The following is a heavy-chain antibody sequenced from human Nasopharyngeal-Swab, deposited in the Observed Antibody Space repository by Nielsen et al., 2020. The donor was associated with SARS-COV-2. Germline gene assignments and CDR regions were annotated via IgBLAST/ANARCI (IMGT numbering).Heavy chain of an antibody. J-gene: IGHJ6*03. V-gene: IGHV3-48*01. D-gene: IGHD2-8*01. Sequence: GESLKISCAASGFTFSYYSMNWVRQAPGKGLEWVSYISSSSSTIYYADSVKGRFTISRDNGKNSLYLQMNSLRAEDTAVYYCARDAGTLYNNYYYYMDVWGKGTTVIVSS. CDR1: GFTFSYYS. CDR2: ISSSSSTI. CDR3: ARDAGTLYNNYYYYMDV.